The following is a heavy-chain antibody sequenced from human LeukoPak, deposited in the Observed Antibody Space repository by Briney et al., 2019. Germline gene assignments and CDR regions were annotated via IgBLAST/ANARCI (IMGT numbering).Heavy chain of an antibody. V-gene: IGHV3-7*03. CDR2: IKQDGSEK. CDR1: GFTFSSYW. J-gene: IGHJ4*02. Sequence: PGGSLRLSCAASGFTFSSYWMSWVRQAPGKGLEWVANIKQDGSEKYYVDSVKGRFTISRDNAKSSLYLQMNSLRAEDTAVYYCAREGAQLWLSYFDYWGQGTLVTVSS. D-gene: IGHD3-10*01. CDR3: AREGAQLWLSYFDY.